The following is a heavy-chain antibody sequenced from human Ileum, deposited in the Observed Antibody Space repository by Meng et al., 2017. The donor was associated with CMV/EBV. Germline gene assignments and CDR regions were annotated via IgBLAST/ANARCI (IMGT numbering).Heavy chain of an antibody. V-gene: IGHV4-61*02. CDR3: ARDSAWLIDQ. CDR1: GGSLGGGYY. CDR2: IYTSGST. J-gene: IGHJ4*02. Sequence: QVLLQESGPGPVKPSQAFSLTCTASGGSLGGGYYWNWIRQPAGKGLEWIGRIYTSGSTNYNPSLKSRFTISVDTSKNQFSLNLTSVTAADTAVYYCARDSAWLIDQWGQGTLVTVSS. D-gene: IGHD6-19*01.